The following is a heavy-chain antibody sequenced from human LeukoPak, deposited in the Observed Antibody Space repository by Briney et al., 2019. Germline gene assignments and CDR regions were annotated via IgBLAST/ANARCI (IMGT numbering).Heavy chain of an antibody. J-gene: IGHJ4*02. CDR3: AKWGCSGGSCYPFDY. V-gene: IGHV3-21*04. Sequence: GGSLRLSCAASGFTFSSYKMNWVRQAPGKGLEWVSSISSTTTYIYYADSVKGRFTISRDNSKNTLYLQMNSLRAEDTAVYYCAKWGCSGGSCYPFDYWGQGTLVTVSS. D-gene: IGHD2-15*01. CDR1: GFTFSSYK. CDR2: ISSTTTYI.